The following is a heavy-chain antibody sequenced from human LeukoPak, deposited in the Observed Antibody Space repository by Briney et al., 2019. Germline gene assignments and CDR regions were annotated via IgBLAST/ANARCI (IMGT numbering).Heavy chain of an antibody. Sequence: GSSVTVSCKASGGTFSSYAISWVRQAPGQGREWMGGIIPIFGTANYAQKFKGRVTITTDESTSTAYMELSSLRSEDTAVYYCASGRGYDSSGYLSDWWFDPWGQGTLVTVSS. CDR2: IIPIFGTA. CDR3: ASGRGYDSSGYLSDWWFDP. J-gene: IGHJ5*02. V-gene: IGHV1-69*05. D-gene: IGHD3-22*01. CDR1: GGTFSSYA.